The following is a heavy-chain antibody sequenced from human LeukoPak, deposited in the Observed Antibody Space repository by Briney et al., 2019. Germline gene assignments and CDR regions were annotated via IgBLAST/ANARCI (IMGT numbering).Heavy chain of an antibody. V-gene: IGHV3-7*01. Sequence: GGSLRLSCAASGFSFSSNWMSWVRQAPGKRLEWVANIKQDGSEKYYVDSVKGRFSISRDNAKNSLYLQMDSLRAEDTAVYYCVRDPSNYSFMDVWGKGTTVTVSS. J-gene: IGHJ6*03. CDR3: VRDPSNYSFMDV. D-gene: IGHD2-2*01. CDR1: GFSFSSNW. CDR2: IKQDGSEK.